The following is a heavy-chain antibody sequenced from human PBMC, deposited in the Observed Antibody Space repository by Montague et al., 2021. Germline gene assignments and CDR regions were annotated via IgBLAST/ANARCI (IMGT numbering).Heavy chain of an antibody. J-gene: IGHJ5*02. CDR1: GDSVRCGIYH. V-gene: IGHV4-61*01. CDR3: AAYYYGGGGRGS. D-gene: IGHD3-22*01. Sequence: SETLSLTCSVSGDSVRCGIYHWGWIRQSPGKGLEWIGYICDGGSATYKTSLGSRVTVSLDTSSNQFSLNLRSATAADTAVYYCAAYYYGGGGRGSWGQGTLVTVSS. CDR2: ICDGGSA.